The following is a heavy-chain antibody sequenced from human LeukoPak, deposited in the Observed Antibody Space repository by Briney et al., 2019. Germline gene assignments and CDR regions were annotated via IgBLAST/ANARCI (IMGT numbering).Heavy chain of an antibody. D-gene: IGHD3-10*01. J-gene: IGHJ4*02. CDR1: GDSISSNKW. Sequence: SGTLSLTCAVSGDSISSNKWWSWVRQPPGKGLEWLGEIYRSGSTNYNPSLNSRLTISLDKSKNQFSLNVSSVTAADTAVYYCARDPGTIPPYYFDYWGQGILVTVSS. V-gene: IGHV4-4*02. CDR2: IYRSGST. CDR3: ARDPGTIPPYYFDY.